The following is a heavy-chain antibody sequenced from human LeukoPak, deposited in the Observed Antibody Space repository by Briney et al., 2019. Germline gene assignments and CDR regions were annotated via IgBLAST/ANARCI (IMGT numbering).Heavy chain of an antibody. V-gene: IGHV1-2*02. J-gene: IGHJ4*02. Sequence: ASVTVSCKASGYTFTGYYMHWVRQAPGQGLEWMGWINPNSGGTNYAQKFQGRVTMTRDTSISTAYMELSRLRSDDTAVYYCARGQKYRSGYTVTELGSGYFDHWGQGPLVTVSS. CDR3: ARGQKYRSGYTVTELGSGYFDH. CDR2: INPNSGGT. D-gene: IGHD5-18*01. CDR1: GYTFTGYY.